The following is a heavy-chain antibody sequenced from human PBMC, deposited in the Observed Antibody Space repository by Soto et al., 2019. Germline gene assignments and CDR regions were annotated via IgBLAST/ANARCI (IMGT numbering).Heavy chain of an antibody. CDR2: ISAYNGNT. D-gene: IGHD6-19*01. V-gene: IGHV1-18*01. CDR1: GYTFTSYG. J-gene: IGHJ6*02. CDR3: ARDSSVQWLVRGDYYYGMDV. Sequence: ASVQVSCKASGYTFTSYGISWVRQAPGQGLEWMGWISAYNGNTNYAQKLQGRVTMTTDTSTSTAYMELRSLRSDDTAVYYCARDSSVQWLVRGDYYYGMDVWGQGTTVTVSS.